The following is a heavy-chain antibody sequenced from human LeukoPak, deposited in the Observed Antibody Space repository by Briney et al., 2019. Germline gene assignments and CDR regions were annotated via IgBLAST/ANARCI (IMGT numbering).Heavy chain of an antibody. Sequence: GASVKVSCKASGYTFTSYDINWVRQGTGRGLEWMGWMNPNSGSIQSAQKFLDRVTMTRDTSINTAYMELSSLRFEDTAVYYCARGMGYYYGMDVWGQGTTVTVSS. D-gene: IGHD3-16*01. V-gene: IGHV1-8*01. CDR3: ARGMGYYYGMDV. J-gene: IGHJ6*02. CDR1: GYTFTSYD. CDR2: MNPNSGSI.